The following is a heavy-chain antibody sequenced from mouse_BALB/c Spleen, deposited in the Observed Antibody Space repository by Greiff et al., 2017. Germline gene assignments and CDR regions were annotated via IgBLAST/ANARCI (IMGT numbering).Heavy chain of an antibody. D-gene: IGHD2-4*01. Sequence: EVQLVESGGGLVKPGGSLKLSCAASGFTFSDYYMYWVRQTPEKRLEWVATISDGGSYTYYPDSVKGRFTISRDNAKNNLYLQMSSLKSEDTAMYYCARGDDYLYAMDYWGQGTSVTVSS. CDR2: ISDGGSYT. CDR1: GFTFSDYY. V-gene: IGHV5-4*02. J-gene: IGHJ4*01. CDR3: ARGDDYLYAMDY.